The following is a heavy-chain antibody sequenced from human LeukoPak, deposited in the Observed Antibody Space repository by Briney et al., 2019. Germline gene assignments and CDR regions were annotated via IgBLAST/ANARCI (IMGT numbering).Heavy chain of an antibody. CDR3: ARAGAYYDSSGYYLYAFDI. Sequence: ASVKASCKASGGTFSSYAISWVRQAPGQGLEWMGIINPSGGSTSYAQKFQGRVTMTRDTSTSTVYMELSSLRSEDTAVYYCARAGAYYDSSGYYLYAFDIWGQGTMVTVSS. CDR2: INPSGGST. CDR1: GGTFSSYA. D-gene: IGHD3-22*01. V-gene: IGHV1-46*01. J-gene: IGHJ3*02.